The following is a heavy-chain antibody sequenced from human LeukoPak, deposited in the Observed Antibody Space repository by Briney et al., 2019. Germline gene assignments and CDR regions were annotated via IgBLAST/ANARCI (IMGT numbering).Heavy chain of an antibody. V-gene: IGHV3-7*01. CDR1: GFTFSSYW. CDR2: IKQDGSEK. Sequence: GGSLRLSCAASGFTFSSYWMSWVRQAPGKGLEWVANIKQDGSEKYYVDSVKGRFTISRDNAKNSLYLQMNSLRAEDTAVYYCAKSGRRWELLRNYFDYWGQGTLVTVSS. J-gene: IGHJ4*02. D-gene: IGHD1-26*01. CDR3: AKSGRRWELLRNYFDY.